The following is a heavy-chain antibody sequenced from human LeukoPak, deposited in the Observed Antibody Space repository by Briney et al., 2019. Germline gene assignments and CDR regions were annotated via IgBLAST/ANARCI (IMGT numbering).Heavy chain of an antibody. Sequence: PGGSLRLSCAASGFTFSSYGMSWVRQAPGKGLEWVSAISGSGGSTYYADSVKGRFTISRDNSKKTPYWQMNSLRAEDTAVYYCAKDSSHWDVCDWFDPWGQGTLVTASS. D-gene: IGHD1-1*01. J-gene: IGHJ5*02. CDR3: AKDSSHWDVCDWFDP. V-gene: IGHV3-23*01. CDR1: GFTFSSYG. CDR2: ISGSGGST.